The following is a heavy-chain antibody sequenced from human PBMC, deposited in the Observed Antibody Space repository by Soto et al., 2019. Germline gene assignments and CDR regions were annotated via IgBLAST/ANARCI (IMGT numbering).Heavy chain of an antibody. J-gene: IGHJ4*02. V-gene: IGHV1-18*01. CDR1: GYTFTNYA. Sequence: QVQLVQSGAEVKKPGASVKVSCKASGYTFTNYAFSWVRQAPGQGLEWMGWISAYNGNTNYPQKLQGRVTMTTDTSTTTASLELRSLSSVVTTVSYSATPLAAAAPFDCWGQGTLVTLPS. CDR2: ISAYNGNT. D-gene: IGHD6-13*01. CDR3: ATPLAAAAPFDC.